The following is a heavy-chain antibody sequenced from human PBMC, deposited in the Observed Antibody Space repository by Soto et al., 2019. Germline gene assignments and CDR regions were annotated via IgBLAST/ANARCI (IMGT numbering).Heavy chain of an antibody. CDR1: GFTFSGSA. CDR3: ARGPPTRIWFGQGDWFDP. D-gene: IGHD3-10*01. J-gene: IGHJ5*02. Sequence: PGGSLRLSCAASGFTFSGSAMHWVRQASGKGLEWVGRIRSKANSYATAYAASVKGRFTISRDDSKNTAYLQMNSLKTEDTAVYYCARGPPTRIWFGQGDWFDPWGQGTLVTVSS. CDR2: IRSKANSYAT. V-gene: IGHV3-73*01.